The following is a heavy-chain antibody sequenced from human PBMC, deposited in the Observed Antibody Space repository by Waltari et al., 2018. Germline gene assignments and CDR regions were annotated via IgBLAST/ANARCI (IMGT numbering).Heavy chain of an antibody. CDR1: GDTFSRYA. CDR3: ARDTWGSNHYFEF. V-gene: IGHV1-69*08. D-gene: IGHD3-16*01. Sequence: QVQLVQSGAEVKKPGSSVKVSCKASGDTFSRYAISWVRQAPGQGLEWMGTSVPSFGTANYARKFQGRVTLTADKSTSTAYMELNSRTFEDTAIYFCARDTWGSNHYFEFWGQGTLVTVSS. J-gene: IGHJ4*02. CDR2: SVPSFGTA.